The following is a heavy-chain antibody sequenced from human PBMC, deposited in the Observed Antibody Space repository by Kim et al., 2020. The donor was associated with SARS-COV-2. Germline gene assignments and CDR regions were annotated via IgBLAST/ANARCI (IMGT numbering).Heavy chain of an antibody. D-gene: IGHD5-12*01. J-gene: IGHJ4*02. Sequence: GGSLRLSCTASGFNFSSYEMKWVRQAPGKGLEWLSYISGSGSSIYYADSVKGRFTISRDKAKNSLYLQMRSLRAEDTALYYCARSTYDYPFDYWGQGTLVTVSS. CDR1: GFNFSSYE. CDR3: ARSTYDYPFDY. CDR2: ISGSGSSI. V-gene: IGHV3-48*03.